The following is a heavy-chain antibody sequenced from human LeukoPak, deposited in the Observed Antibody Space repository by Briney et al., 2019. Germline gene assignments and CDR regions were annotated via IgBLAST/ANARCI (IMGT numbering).Heavy chain of an antibody. CDR3: ARRGIAAAGYDY. Sequence: PSETLSLTCTVSGDSIGSYYWSWIRQPPGKGLEWIGYIYYSGTTNYNPSLKSRVTILVDTSKNQFSLNLSSVTAADTAVYYCARRGIAAAGYDYWGQGTLVTVSS. CDR2: IYYSGTT. J-gene: IGHJ4*02. CDR1: GDSIGSYY. V-gene: IGHV4-59*08. D-gene: IGHD6-13*01.